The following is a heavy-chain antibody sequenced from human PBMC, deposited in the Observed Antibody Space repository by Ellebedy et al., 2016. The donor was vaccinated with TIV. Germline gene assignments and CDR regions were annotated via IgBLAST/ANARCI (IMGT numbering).Heavy chain of an antibody. CDR2: INPSGGST. CDR3: ARGRSSSWHTF. D-gene: IGHD2-2*01. V-gene: IGHV1-46*01. Sequence: AASVKVSCKASGYTFSNYYMHWVRQAPGQGPEWMGRINPSGGSTSYAQKFQGRVTMTSDTSTTTFYMEVSSLRSDDTAVYYCARGRSSSWHTFWGQGTLVTVSS. CDR1: GYTFSNYY. J-gene: IGHJ4*02.